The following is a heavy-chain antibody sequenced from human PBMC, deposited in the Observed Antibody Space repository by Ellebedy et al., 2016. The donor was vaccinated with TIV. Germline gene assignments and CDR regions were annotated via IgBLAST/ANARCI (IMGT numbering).Heavy chain of an antibody. CDR3: ARDWRSPTFDP. Sequence: GESLKISXAASGFTFSNFPMAWVRQVPGEGLEWVSGISGRGDSTYYVDSVKGRFTISRDNSKNTLYLQMNSLRAEDTAVYYCARDWRSPTFDPWGQGTLVTVSS. J-gene: IGHJ5*02. CDR2: ISGRGDST. CDR1: GFTFSNFP. D-gene: IGHD2-2*01. V-gene: IGHV3-23*01.